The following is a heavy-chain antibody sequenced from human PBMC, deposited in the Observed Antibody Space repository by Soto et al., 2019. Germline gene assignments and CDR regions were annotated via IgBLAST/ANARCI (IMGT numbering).Heavy chain of an antibody. Sequence: PSETLSLTCAVSGGSISSSNWWSWVRQPPGEGLEWIGEIYHSGSTNYNPSLKSRVTISVDKSKNQFSLKLSSVTAADTAVYYCARPHYDSSGYPYFDYWGQGTLVTVSS. D-gene: IGHD3-22*01. J-gene: IGHJ4*02. CDR1: GGSISSSNW. V-gene: IGHV4-4*02. CDR3: ARPHYDSSGYPYFDY. CDR2: IYHSGST.